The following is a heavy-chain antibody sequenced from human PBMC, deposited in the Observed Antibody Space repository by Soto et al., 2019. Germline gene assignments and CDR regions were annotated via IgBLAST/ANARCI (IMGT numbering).Heavy chain of an antibody. J-gene: IGHJ4*02. D-gene: IGHD3-16*01. CDR1: GFTFSSYW. Sequence: PGGSLRLSCAASGFTFSSYWMHWVRQAPGKGLVWVARIHYDGTITSYADSVKGRFTISRDNAKNTLYLQMNSLRAEDTAIYYCERDGFGPRDCWGQGTLVTVSS. CDR3: ERDGFGPRDC. V-gene: IGHV3-74*01. CDR2: IHYDGTIT.